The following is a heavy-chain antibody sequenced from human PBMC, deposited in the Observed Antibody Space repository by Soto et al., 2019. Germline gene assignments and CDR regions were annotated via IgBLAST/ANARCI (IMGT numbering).Heavy chain of an antibody. CDR3: VKDEGFCTGGNCYSVARGGFDL. CDR2: ISSNGIST. Sequence: GGSLRLSCSASGFALSSYAMHWVRQAPGKGLEYVSSISSNGISTYYADSVKCRFTISRDNSQNTLYIQMNSLRPDDTALYYCVKDEGFCTGGNCYSVARGGFDLWGQGTMVTVSS. V-gene: IGHV3-64D*06. J-gene: IGHJ3*01. D-gene: IGHD2-15*01. CDR1: GFALSSYA.